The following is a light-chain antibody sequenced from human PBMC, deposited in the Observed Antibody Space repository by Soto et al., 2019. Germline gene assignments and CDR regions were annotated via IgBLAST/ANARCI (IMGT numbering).Light chain of an antibody. CDR3: QQYKKWPRT. Sequence: VLTQSPATLSLSPGETATLSCRASQSVRSHLAWYQQRPGQPPRLLIYDASTRATDIPARFSGSGSGTEFTLTISSLQSEDFAVYYCQQYKKWPRTFGHGTKV. V-gene: IGKV3-15*01. CDR2: DAS. CDR1: QSVRSH. J-gene: IGKJ1*01.